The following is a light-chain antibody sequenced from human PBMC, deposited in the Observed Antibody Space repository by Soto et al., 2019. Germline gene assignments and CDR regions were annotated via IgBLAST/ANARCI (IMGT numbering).Light chain of an antibody. J-gene: IGKJ5*01. Sequence: EIVLTQSPGTLSLSPWERATLSCRASQSVSNNYLAWYQQKPGQAPRLLIYGASNRATGIPDRFSGSGSGTDFTLTISRLEPEDFAVYYCRQYGSSPITFGQGTRLEIK. CDR3: RQYGSSPIT. V-gene: IGKV3-20*01. CDR2: GAS. CDR1: QSVSNNY.